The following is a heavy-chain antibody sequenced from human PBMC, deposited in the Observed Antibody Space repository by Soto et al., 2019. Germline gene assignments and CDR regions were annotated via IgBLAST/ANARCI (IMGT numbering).Heavy chain of an antibody. CDR3: ARDAIRGSAAMKTY. V-gene: IGHV4-34*01. Sequence: NPSETLSLTCAVYGGSFSGYYWSWIRQPPGKGLEWIGEINHSGSTNYNPSLKSRVTISVDTSKNQFTLILSSVSAADTAVYYWARDAIRGSAAMKTYWGLGTLVTVS. J-gene: IGHJ4*02. CDR2: INHSGST. CDR1: GGSFSGYY.